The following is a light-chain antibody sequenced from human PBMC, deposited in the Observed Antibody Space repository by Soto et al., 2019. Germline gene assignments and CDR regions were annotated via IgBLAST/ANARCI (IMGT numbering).Light chain of an antibody. CDR3: QQYETFSGT. Sequence: DIQMTQSPSSVSASVGDRVTITCRASQAIDSWLAWYRQKPGEAPKLLIFTGSLLHSGVPPRFSGSGSGTKFTLTIASLQPDDFATYYCQQYETFSGTFGPGTKVDIK. J-gene: IGKJ1*01. V-gene: IGKV1-12*01. CDR1: QAIDSW. CDR2: TGS.